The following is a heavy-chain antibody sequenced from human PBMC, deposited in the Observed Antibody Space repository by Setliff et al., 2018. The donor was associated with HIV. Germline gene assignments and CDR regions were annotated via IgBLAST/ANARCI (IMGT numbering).Heavy chain of an antibody. V-gene: IGHV3-48*03. D-gene: IGHD3-16*01. J-gene: IGHJ4*02. CDR2: IGGHGSII. CDR3: AAVPWGHSSLIIDH. Sequence: GESLKISCAASGFTFSNYAMAWVRQAPGKGLEWISFIGGHGSIIHYADSVKGRFTISRDNAKNSVYLQMHSLRVEDTAVYYCAAVPWGHSSLIIDHWGQGTPVTVSS. CDR1: GFTFSNYA.